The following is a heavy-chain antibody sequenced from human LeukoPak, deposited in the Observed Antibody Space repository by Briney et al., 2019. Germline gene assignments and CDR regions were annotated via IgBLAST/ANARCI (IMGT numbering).Heavy chain of an antibody. V-gene: IGHV3-23*01. CDR1: GFTFSTYA. CDR3: ARSYPTGSHYSSYY. Sequence: GGSLRLSCAASGFTFSTYAMSWVRQAPGKGLEWISGISGSGDTTYYADSVKGRFTISRDSSKNTLYLQMNSLRTEDTAVYYCARSYPTGSHYSSYYWGQGTLVTVSS. J-gene: IGHJ4*02. CDR2: ISGSGDTT. D-gene: IGHD1-26*01.